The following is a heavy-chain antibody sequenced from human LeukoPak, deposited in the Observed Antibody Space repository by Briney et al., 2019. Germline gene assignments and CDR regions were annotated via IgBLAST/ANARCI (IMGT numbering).Heavy chain of an antibody. Sequence: GESLKISCKGSGYSFTSYWIGWVRQMPGKGLEWMGIIYPGDSDTRYSPSFQGQVTISADKSISAAYLQWSSLKASDTAMYYCARSINYDFWSGYPPLDYWGQGTLVTVSS. D-gene: IGHD3-3*01. CDR2: IYPGDSDT. J-gene: IGHJ4*02. CDR3: ARSINYDFWSGYPPLDY. CDR1: GYSFTSYW. V-gene: IGHV5-51*01.